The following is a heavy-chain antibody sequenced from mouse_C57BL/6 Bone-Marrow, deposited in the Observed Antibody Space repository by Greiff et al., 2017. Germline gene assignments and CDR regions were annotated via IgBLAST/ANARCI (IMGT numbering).Heavy chain of an antibody. CDR2: IYPRSGNT. V-gene: IGHV1-81*01. D-gene: IGHD2-3*01. CDR1: GYTFTSYG. Sequence: VQLQQSGAELARPGASVKLSCKASGYTFTSYGISWVKQRTGQGLEWIGEIYPRSGNTYYNEKFKGKATLTADKSSSTAYMELRSLTSEDSAVYFCAIDGYYPYCVDYWGQGTTLTVSS. CDR3: AIDGYYPYCVDY. J-gene: IGHJ2*01.